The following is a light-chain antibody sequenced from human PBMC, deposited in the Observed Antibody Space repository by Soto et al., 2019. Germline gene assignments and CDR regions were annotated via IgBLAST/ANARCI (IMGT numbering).Light chain of an antibody. J-gene: IGKJ4*01. CDR2: EVS. V-gene: IGKV3-11*01. CDR1: RSVDTY. CDR3: QQYNNWPPAT. Sequence: IVLTQSPGTLSLSPGERATLSCRASRSVDTYLAWYQQKPGQAPRLLIYEVSKRATGIPPRFSGSGSGTDFTLTISSLQSEDFALYYCQQYNNWPPATFGGGTKVEIK.